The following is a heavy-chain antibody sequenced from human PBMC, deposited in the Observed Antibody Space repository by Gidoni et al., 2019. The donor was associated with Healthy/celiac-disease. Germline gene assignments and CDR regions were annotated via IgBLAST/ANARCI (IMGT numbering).Heavy chain of an antibody. V-gene: IGHV4-31*03. CDR1: GGSISSGGDY. D-gene: IGHD2-15*01. CDR3: ARATIDIVVVVAANGWFDP. CDR2: IYYSGST. J-gene: IGHJ5*02. Sequence: QVQLQESGPGLVKPSQTLSLTCTVSGGSISSGGDYWSWIRQHPGKGLEWIGYIYYSGSTYYNPSLKSRVTISVDTSKIQFSLKLSSVTAADTAVYYCARATIDIVVVVAANGWFDPWGQGTLVTVSS.